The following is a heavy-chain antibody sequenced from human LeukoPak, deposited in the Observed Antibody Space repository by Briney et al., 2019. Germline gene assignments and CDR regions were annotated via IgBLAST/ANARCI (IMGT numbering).Heavy chain of an antibody. Sequence: SETLSLTCAVYGGSFSPYYWSWIRQPPGKGLEWIGEINHSGSTNYNPSLKSRVTISVDTSKNQFSLKLSSVTAADTAVYYCARVHIAAAGNYFDYWGQGTLVTVSS. CDR3: ARVHIAAAGNYFDY. V-gene: IGHV4-34*01. D-gene: IGHD6-13*01. CDR2: INHSGST. J-gene: IGHJ4*02. CDR1: GGSFSPYY.